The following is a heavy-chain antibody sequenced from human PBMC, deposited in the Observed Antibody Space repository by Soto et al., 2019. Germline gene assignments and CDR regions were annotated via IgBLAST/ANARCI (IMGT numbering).Heavy chain of an antibody. CDR2: ISYDGTNK. CDR3: ARDPKTSGGQNWAFNYFDS. J-gene: IGHJ4*02. Sequence: QVQLVESGGGVVQPGRSLRLSCAASGFSFSISPMHWVRQAPGKGPEWVALISYDGTNKFYADSVKGRFTISRDNSKSALYLEVDSLSREDAAVYYCARDPKTSGGQNWAFNYFDSWGQGTLVAVSS. D-gene: IGHD7-27*01. V-gene: IGHV3-30-3*01. CDR1: GFSFSISP.